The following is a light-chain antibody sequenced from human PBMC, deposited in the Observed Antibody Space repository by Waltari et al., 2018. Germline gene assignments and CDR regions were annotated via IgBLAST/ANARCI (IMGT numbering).Light chain of an antibody. CDR2: EVS. Sequence: QSALTQPPSASGSPGQSVTISCTGTSSHVGGYHYVSWYQQHPGKAPKLMIYEVSKRPSGVPDRFSGSKSGNTASLTVSGLQAEDEADYYCSSYAGTNNPYVFGTGTKVTVL. CDR3: SSYAGTNNPYV. V-gene: IGLV2-8*01. J-gene: IGLJ1*01. CDR1: SSHVGGYHY.